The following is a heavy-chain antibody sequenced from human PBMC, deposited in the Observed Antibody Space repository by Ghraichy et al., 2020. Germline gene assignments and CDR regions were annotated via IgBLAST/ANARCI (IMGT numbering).Heavy chain of an antibody. J-gene: IGHJ6*02. CDR1: GFTFSSYG. CDR3: AKARGYSGLGYGMDV. Sequence: LSLTCAASGFTFSSYGMHWVRQAPGKGLEWVAVISYDGSNKYYADSVKGRFTISRDNSKNTLYLQMNSLRAEDTAVYYCAKARGYSGLGYGMDVWGQGTTVTVSS. V-gene: IGHV3-30*18. CDR2: ISYDGSNK. D-gene: IGHD5-18*01.